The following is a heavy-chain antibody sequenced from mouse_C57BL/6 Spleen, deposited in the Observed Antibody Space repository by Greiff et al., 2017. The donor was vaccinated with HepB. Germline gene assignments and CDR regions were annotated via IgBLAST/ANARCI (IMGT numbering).Heavy chain of an antibody. V-gene: IGHV1-64*01. J-gene: IGHJ3*01. CDR2: IHPNSGST. CDR1: GYTFNSYW. D-gene: IGHD1-1*01. CDR3: ARPHYGSSVAWFAY. Sequence: QVQLQQPGAELVKPGASVKLSCKASGYTFNSYWMHWVKQRPGQGLEWIGMIHPNSGSTNYNEKFKSKATLTVDKSSSTAYMQLSSLTSEDSAVYYCARPHYGSSVAWFAYWGQGTLVTVSA.